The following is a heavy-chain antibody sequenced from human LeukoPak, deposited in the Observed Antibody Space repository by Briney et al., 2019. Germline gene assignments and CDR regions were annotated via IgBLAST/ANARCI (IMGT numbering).Heavy chain of an antibody. V-gene: IGHV3-74*01. J-gene: IGHJ3*02. D-gene: IGHD2-2*01. CDR1: GFTFSSYW. CDR2: INSDGSST. CDR3: GVPAAPPDAFDI. Sequence: GGSLRLSCAASGFTFSSYWMHWVRHAPGKGLVWVSRINSDGSSTSYADSVKGRFSISRDNAKNTLYLQMNSLRAEDTAVYYCGVPAAPPDAFDIWGQGTMVTVSS.